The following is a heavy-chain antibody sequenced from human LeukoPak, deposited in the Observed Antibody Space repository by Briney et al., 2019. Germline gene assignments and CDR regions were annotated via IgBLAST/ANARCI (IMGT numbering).Heavy chain of an antibody. CDR3: AVTRSYGLGTLDH. J-gene: IGHJ4*01. D-gene: IGHD5-18*01. Sequence: SETLSLTCAVYGGSFSGYYWSWIRQHPGKGLEWIGEINHSGSTNYNPSLKSRVTISVDTSKNQFSLNLSSVTAADTAVYYCAVTRSYGLGTLDHLSQGTLVTLSS. CDR1: GGSFSGYY. V-gene: IGHV4-34*01. CDR2: INHSGST.